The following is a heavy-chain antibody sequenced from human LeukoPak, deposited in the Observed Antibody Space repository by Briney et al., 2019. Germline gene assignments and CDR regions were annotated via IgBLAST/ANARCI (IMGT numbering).Heavy chain of an antibody. D-gene: IGHD3-10*02. CDR3: AELGITMIGGV. Sequence: GGSLRLSCAASGFTFSTYNMNWVRQAPGRGLEWASSISGSSSYIYYADSVKGRFTISRDNAKNSLYLQMNSLRAEDTAVYYYAELGITMIGGVWGKGTTVTISS. J-gene: IGHJ6*04. CDR2: ISGSSSYI. CDR1: GFTFSTYN. V-gene: IGHV3-21*01.